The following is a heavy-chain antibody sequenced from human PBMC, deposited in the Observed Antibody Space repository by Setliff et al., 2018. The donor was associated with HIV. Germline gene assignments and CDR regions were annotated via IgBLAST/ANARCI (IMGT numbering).Heavy chain of an antibody. J-gene: IGHJ6*03. D-gene: IGHD3-10*01. CDR1: GYTFTSYG. V-gene: IGHV1-18*01. Sequence: ASVKVSCKASGYTFTSYGISWVRQAPGQGLEWMGWISAYNGNTNYAQKLQGRVTMTTDTSTSTAYMELRSLRSDDTAVYYCARAWTYYYGSGSYRRLDYYYYYMDVWGKGTAVTVTS. CDR2: ISAYNGNT. CDR3: ARAWTYYYGSGSYRRLDYYYYYMDV.